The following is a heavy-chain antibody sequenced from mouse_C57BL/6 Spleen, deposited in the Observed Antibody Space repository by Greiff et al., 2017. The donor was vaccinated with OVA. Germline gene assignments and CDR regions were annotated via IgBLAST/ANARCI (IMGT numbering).Heavy chain of an antibody. CDR3: ARGGIYDGYSYYFDY. V-gene: IGHV14-3*01. D-gene: IGHD2-3*01. CDR1: GFNIKNTY. Sequence: EVQLQQSVAELVRPGASVKLSCTASGFNIKNTYMHWVKQRPEQGLEWIGRIDPANGNTKYAPKFQGKATITADSSSNTAYLQLSSLTSEDTAIYYCARGGIYDGYSYYFDYWGQGTTLTVSS. CDR2: IDPANGNT. J-gene: IGHJ2*01.